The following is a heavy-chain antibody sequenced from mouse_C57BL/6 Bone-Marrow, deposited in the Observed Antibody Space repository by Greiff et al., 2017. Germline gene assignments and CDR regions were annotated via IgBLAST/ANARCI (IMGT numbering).Heavy chain of an antibody. V-gene: IGHV1-81*01. J-gene: IGHJ3*01. CDR1: GYTFTSYG. CDR3: ARHGYYVSWFAY. CDR2: IYPRSGNT. D-gene: IGHD2-3*01. Sequence: QVQLQQSGAELARPGASVKLSCTASGYTFTSYGISWVKQRTGQGLEWIGEIYPRSGNTYYNEKFKGKATLTADKSSSTAYMELRSLTSEDAAVYFCARHGYYVSWFAYWGQGTLVTVSA.